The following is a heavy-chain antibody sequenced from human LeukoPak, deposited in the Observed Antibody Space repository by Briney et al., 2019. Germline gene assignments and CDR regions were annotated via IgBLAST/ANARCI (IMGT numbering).Heavy chain of an antibody. CDR3: ARGQADYYDSSGYHWAFDI. D-gene: IGHD3-22*01. CDR2: IIPIFGTA. CDR1: GGTFSSYA. V-gene: IGHV1-69*13. Sequence: ASVKVSRKASGGTFSSYAISWVRQAPGQGLEWMGGIIPIFGTANYAQKFQGRVTITADESTSTAYMELSSLRSEDTAVYYCARGQADYYDSSGYHWAFDIWGQGTMVTVSS. J-gene: IGHJ3*02.